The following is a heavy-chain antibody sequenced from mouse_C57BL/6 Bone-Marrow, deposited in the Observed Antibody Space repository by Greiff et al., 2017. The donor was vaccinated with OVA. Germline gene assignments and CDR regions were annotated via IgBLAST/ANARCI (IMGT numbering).Heavy chain of an antibody. Sequence: VQLQQSGAELVKPGASVKMSCKASGYTFTSYWITWVKQRPGQGLEWIGDIYPGSGSTNYNEKFKSKATLTVDTSSSTAYMQLSSLTSEDSAVYYCARRGYYGSSYNWYFDVWGTGTTVTVSS. J-gene: IGHJ1*03. CDR1: GYTFTSYW. V-gene: IGHV1-55*01. D-gene: IGHD1-1*01. CDR2: IYPGSGST. CDR3: ARRGYYGSSYNWYFDV.